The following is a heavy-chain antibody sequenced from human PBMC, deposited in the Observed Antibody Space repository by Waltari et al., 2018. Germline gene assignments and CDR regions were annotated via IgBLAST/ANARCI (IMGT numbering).Heavy chain of an antibody. D-gene: IGHD2-21*01. CDR3: ARDRGYCGGDCYKNLDS. CDR1: GFPFSAYW. CDR2: IKKGGGEK. J-gene: IGHJ4*02. V-gene: IGHV3-7*01. Sequence: EVQLVDSGGGLVQPGGSLRLSCAAFGFPFSAYWLTWVRQAPGKGLEWVANIKKGGGEKYYVDSVKGRFTVSRDNAKNSLYLQMSSLRAEDTAVYYCARDRGYCGGDCYKNLDSWGQGTLVAVSS.